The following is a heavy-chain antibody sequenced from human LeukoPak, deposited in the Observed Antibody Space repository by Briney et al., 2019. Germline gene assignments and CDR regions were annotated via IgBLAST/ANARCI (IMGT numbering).Heavy chain of an antibody. D-gene: IGHD3-22*01. J-gene: IGHJ4*02. Sequence: GGSLRLSCAASGFTFSSYSMNWVRQAPGKGLEWVSTISDSGDSTYFADSVKGRFTISRDNSKNTLYLQMNSLRAEDTAVYYCAKDYYDSSGSSNDYWGQGTLVTVSS. CDR1: GFTFSSYS. CDR2: ISDSGDST. CDR3: AKDYYDSSGSSNDY. V-gene: IGHV3-23*01.